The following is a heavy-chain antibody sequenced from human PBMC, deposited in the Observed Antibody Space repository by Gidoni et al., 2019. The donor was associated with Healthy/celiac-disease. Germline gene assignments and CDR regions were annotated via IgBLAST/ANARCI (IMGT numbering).Heavy chain of an antibody. CDR2: ISSSGSTI. CDR3: ARGYRYYYDSSGYYGQGDY. D-gene: IGHD3-22*01. J-gene: IGHJ4*02. V-gene: IGHV3-48*03. CDR1: GFTFSSYE. Sequence: EVQLVESGGGLVQPGGSLRLSCAASGFTFSSYEMNWVRQAPGKGLEWVSYISSSGSTIYYADSVKGRFTISRDNAKNSLYLQMNSLRAEDTAVYYCARGYRYYYDSSGYYGQGDYWGQGTLVTVSS.